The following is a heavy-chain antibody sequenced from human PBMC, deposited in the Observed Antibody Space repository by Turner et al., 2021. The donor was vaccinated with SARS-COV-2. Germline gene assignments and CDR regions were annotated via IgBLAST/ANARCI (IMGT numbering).Heavy chain of an antibody. D-gene: IGHD6-19*01. Sequence: EVQLVESGGGLVKPGGSLRVSCAASGFSFSNAWMSWVRQAPGKGLEWVGRIKSKIDGRTTDYAAPVKGRVTISRDDSKNTLYLQMNSLRAEDTAVYYCAKAPPRPEQYHYYYYGMDVWGQGTTVTVSS. V-gene: IGHV3-15*01. CDR1: GFSFSNAW. CDR3: AKAPPRPEQYHYYYYGMDV. CDR2: IKSKIDGRTT. J-gene: IGHJ6*02.